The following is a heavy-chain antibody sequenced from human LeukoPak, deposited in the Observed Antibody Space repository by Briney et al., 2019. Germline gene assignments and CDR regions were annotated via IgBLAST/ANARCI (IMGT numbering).Heavy chain of an antibody. CDR1: GGSISSYY. V-gene: IGHV4-34*01. D-gene: IGHD3-22*01. Sequence: SETLSLTCTVSGGSISSYYWSWIRQPPGKGLEWIGEINHSGSTNYSPSLKSRVTISVDTSKNQFSLKLNSVTAADTAVYYCARGVGSGYTDDWGQGTLVTVFS. J-gene: IGHJ4*02. CDR3: ARGVGSGYTDD. CDR2: INHSGST.